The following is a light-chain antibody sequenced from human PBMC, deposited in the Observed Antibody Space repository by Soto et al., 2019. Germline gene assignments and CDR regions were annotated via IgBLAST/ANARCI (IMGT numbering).Light chain of an antibody. CDR3: QQYGSSSLT. CDR2: GAS. CDR1: QSVSSSY. Sequence: EIVLTQSPGTLSLSPGERATLSCRASQSVSSSYLAWYQQKHGQAPRLLLYGASSRATGIPDRFSGSGSGTDFTLTISRLEPEDFAVYYCQQYGSSSLTFGGGTKVEIK. V-gene: IGKV3-20*01. J-gene: IGKJ4*01.